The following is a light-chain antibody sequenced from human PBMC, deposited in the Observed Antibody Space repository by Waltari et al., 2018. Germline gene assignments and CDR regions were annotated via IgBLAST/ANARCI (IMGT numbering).Light chain of an antibody. J-gene: IGLJ2*01. V-gene: IGLV2-8*01. CDR3: SSYAGSNTVL. CDR2: EVS. Sequence: QAALTQPPSMSGSPGQSVTISCTGTSSDIGGYNRVSWFQQHPGKAPKLKIYEVSQRPSGVSARFSGAKSGNTASLTISGLQAEDEADYYCSSYAGSNTVLFGGGTRLTVL. CDR1: SSDIGGYNR.